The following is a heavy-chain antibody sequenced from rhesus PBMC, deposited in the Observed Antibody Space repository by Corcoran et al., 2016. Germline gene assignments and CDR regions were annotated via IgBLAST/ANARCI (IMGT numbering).Heavy chain of an antibody. D-gene: IGHD2-21*01. CDR1: GGSFSSYW. CDR2: INGNSRST. V-gene: IGHV4-80*01. Sequence: QVQLQESGPGLVKPSETLSLTCAVSGGSFSSYWWSWIRQPPGKGLEWLGAINGNSRSTNSTTSLKSRVTISKDASKHQFSLKLSSVTAADTAVYYCARYKAVGVVNLFDYWGQGVLVTVSS. J-gene: IGHJ4*01. CDR3: ARYKAVGVVNLFDY.